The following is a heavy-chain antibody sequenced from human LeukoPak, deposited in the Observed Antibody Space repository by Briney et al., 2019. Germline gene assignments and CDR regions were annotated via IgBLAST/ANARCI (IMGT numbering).Heavy chain of an antibody. CDR2: ISGSGGST. CDR1: GFTFSSYA. Sequence: GGSLRLSCAASGFTFSSYAMSWVRQAPVKELEWVSAISGSGGSTYYADSVKGRFTISRDNSKNTLYLQMNSLRAEDTAVYYCAKDYDDSSSYYNYWGQGTLVTVSS. J-gene: IGHJ4*02. V-gene: IGHV3-23*01. D-gene: IGHD3-22*01. CDR3: AKDYDDSSSYYNY.